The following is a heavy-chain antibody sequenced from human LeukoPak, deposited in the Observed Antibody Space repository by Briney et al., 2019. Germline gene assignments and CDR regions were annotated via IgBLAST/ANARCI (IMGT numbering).Heavy chain of an antibody. V-gene: IGHV4-4*02. J-gene: IGHJ4*02. CDR2: IYHSGST. CDR3: ARHVEQQWPEGNYFDY. CDR1: GGSISSSNW. Sequence: PSEALSLTCAVSGGSISSSNWWSWVRQPPGKGLEWIGEIYHSGSTNYNPSLKSRVTISVDTSKNQFSLKLSSVTAADTAVYYCARHVEQQWPEGNYFDYWGQGTLVTVSS. D-gene: IGHD6-19*01.